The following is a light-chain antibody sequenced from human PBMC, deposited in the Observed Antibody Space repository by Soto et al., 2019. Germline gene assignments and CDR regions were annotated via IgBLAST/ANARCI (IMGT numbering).Light chain of an antibody. CDR1: QGIGDT. Sequence: VMTQSPATLSVSPGEGATLSCGASQGIGDTLAWYQHTHGQTPRVLIYDTSTRDTGVPARFSGIGSGTEFTLPVNRLQSEDFEVYYCQRYNNSPLTFGGGTKVDIK. CDR2: DTS. V-gene: IGKV3-15*01. CDR3: QRYNNSPLT. J-gene: IGKJ4*01.